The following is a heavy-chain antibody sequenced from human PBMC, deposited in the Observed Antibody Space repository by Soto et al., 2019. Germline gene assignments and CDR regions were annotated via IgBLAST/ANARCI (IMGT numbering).Heavy chain of an antibody. D-gene: IGHD2-15*01. V-gene: IGHV3-48*02. Sequence: EVQLVESGGGLVQPGGSLRLSCAASGFTFSSYSMNWVRQAPGKGLEWVSYISSSSSTIYYADSVKGRFTISRDNAKNSLYLQMNSLRDEDTAVYYCARADCSGGSCYFWFDPWGQGTLVTVSS. CDR3: ARADCSGGSCYFWFDP. J-gene: IGHJ5*02. CDR2: ISSSSSTI. CDR1: GFTFSSYS.